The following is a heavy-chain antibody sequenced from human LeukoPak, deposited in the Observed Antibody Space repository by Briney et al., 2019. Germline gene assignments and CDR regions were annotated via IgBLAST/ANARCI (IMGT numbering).Heavy chain of an antibody. CDR1: GGSFSGYY. Sequence: SETLSLTCAVYGGSFSGYYWSWIRQPPGKGLEWIGEINHSGSTNYNPSPKSRVTISVDTSKNQFSLKLSSVTAADTAVYYCVTVVVPAAMRGYFDYWGQGTLVTVSS. CDR3: VTVVVPAAMRGYFDY. V-gene: IGHV4-34*01. CDR2: INHSGST. J-gene: IGHJ4*02. D-gene: IGHD2-2*01.